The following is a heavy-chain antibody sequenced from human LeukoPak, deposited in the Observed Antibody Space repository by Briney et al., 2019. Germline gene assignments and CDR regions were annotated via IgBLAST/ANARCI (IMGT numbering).Heavy chain of an antibody. CDR2: LYPIDYDK. D-gene: IGHD2-8*01. V-gene: IGHV5-51*01. Sequence: GESLKISCKASGYQFTSYWIAWVRPIPGYGLEWMGSLYPIDYDKTYSPSFQGQVTMSADRSITTAYLQWSSLKASDTAMYYCVRQIIVPGTSRLRTFDAWGRGTLVSVSS. CDR3: VRQIIVPGTSRLRTFDA. J-gene: IGHJ5*01. CDR1: GYQFTSYW.